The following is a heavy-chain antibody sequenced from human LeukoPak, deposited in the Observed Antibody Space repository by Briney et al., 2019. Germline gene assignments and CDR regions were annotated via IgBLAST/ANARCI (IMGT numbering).Heavy chain of an antibody. CDR1: GFTFSTYS. D-gene: IGHD6-13*01. J-gene: IGHJ6*02. CDR3: ARAIAAAGGYGMDV. CDR2: ISGRSTTI. V-gene: IGHV3-48*01. Sequence: GGSLRLSCAASGFTFSTYSMNWVRQAPGKGLEWLAYISGRSTTIYYADSVKGRFSISRDNAKNSLYLQMNSLRAGDTAVYYCARAIAAAGGYGMDVWGQGTTVTVSS.